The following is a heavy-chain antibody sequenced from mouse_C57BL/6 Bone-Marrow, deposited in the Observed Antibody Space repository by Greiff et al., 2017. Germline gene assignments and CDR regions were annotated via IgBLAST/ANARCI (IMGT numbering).Heavy chain of an antibody. D-gene: IGHD2-3*01. J-gene: IGHJ4*01. V-gene: IGHV3-6*01. Sequence: VQLKESGPGLVKPSQSLSLTCSVTGYSITSGYYWNWIRQFPGNKLEWMGYISYDGSNNYNPSLKNRISITRDTSKNQFFLKLNSVTTEDAATYYCASYDGYYPYYYAMDYWGQGTSVTVSS. CDR1: GYSITSGYY. CDR3: ASYDGYYPYYYAMDY. CDR2: ISYDGSN.